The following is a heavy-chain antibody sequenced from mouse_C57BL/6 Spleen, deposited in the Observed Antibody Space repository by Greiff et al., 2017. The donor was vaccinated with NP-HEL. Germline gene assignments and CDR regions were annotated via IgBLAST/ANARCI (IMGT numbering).Heavy chain of an antibody. D-gene: IGHD2-1*01. CDR3: ARGDLLKGYFDY. Sequence: QVQLKQSGAELVRPGTSVKVSCKASGYAFTNYLIEWVKQRPGQGLEWIGVINPGSGGTNYNEKFKGKATLTADKSSSTAYMQLSSLTSEDSAVYFCARGDLLKGYFDYWGQGTTLTVSS. CDR2: INPGSGGT. V-gene: IGHV1-54*01. CDR1: GYAFTNYL. J-gene: IGHJ2*01.